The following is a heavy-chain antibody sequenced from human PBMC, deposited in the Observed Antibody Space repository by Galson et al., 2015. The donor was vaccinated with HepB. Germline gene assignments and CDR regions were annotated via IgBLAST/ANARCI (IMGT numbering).Heavy chain of an antibody. Sequence: PALVKPTQPLTLTCTFSGFSLSTTGVGVGWIRQPPGKALEWLALIYWDDDKRYTSSLKNRLTITKDTSKNQVVLSITNMDPVDTATYYCAHRPGYSSRWDQGAWDWFDSWGHGTLVTVSS. CDR2: IYWDDDK. CDR3: AHRPGYSSRWDQGAWDWFDS. J-gene: IGHJ5*01. D-gene: IGHD6-13*01. CDR1: GFSLSTTGVG. V-gene: IGHV2-5*02.